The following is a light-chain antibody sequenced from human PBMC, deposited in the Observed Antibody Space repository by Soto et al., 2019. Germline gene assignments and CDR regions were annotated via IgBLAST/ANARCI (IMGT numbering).Light chain of an antibody. CDR1: TGPVTTTHY. V-gene: IGLV7-43*01. Sequence: QAVVTQDPSLTVSPGGTVTLTCASSTGPVTTTHYPNWFQQKPGQAPRSLINSKKNKHSWTPARVSGSRLGGKAALTRSGVQPEAEAEYYCLLYYDGPRVFGGRTKLTVL. CDR3: LLYYDGPRV. CDR2: SKK. J-gene: IGLJ2*01.